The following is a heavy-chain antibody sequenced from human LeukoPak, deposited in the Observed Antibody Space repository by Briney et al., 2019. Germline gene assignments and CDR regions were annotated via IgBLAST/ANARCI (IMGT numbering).Heavy chain of an antibody. D-gene: IGHD3-3*01. V-gene: IGHV3-7*01. CDR3: ASLYDFWNGYPFDY. CDR1: GFTFSSYW. Sequence: GGSLRLSCAASGFTFSSYWMSWVRQAPGKGLEWVANIKQDGSEKFYVGSVKGRFTISRDNAKNSLYLQMNSLRAEDTAVYYCASLYDFWNGYPFDYWGQGTLVTVSS. J-gene: IGHJ4*02. CDR2: IKQDGSEK.